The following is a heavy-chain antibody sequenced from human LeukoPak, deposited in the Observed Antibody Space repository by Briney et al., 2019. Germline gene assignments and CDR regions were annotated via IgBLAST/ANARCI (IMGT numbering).Heavy chain of an antibody. J-gene: IGHJ6*03. CDR2: ISSTGGTT. Sequence: GGSLRLSCAASGITFSSYGMSWVRQAPGKGLEWVSSISSTGGTTYYADSVKGRFTISRDNSKNTLYLQMNSLRAQDTAIYYCAKNGDRGAYCTGGTCYPYFYYYMDVWGKGTTVTI. D-gene: IGHD2-15*01. CDR1: GITFSSYG. V-gene: IGHV3-23*01. CDR3: AKNGDRGAYCTGGTCYPYFYYYMDV.